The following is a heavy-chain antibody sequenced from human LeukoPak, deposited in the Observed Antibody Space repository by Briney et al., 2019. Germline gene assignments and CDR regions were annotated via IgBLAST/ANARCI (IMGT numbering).Heavy chain of an antibody. V-gene: IGHV3-7*03. D-gene: IGHD2-8*01. CDR1: QFTFSRHV. CDR3: ACTNTLDV. J-gene: IGHJ6*04. Sequence: GGSLRLSCVASQFTFSRHVMHWVRQAPNKGLEWVANIYQDGSKKNYVDSVKGRFTISRDNAKNSLYLQMNSLRAEDTAVYYCACTNTLDVWGKGATVTVSS. CDR2: IYQDGSKK.